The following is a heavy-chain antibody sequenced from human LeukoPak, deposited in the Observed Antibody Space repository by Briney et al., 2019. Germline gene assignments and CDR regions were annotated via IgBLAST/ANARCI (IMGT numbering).Heavy chain of an antibody. CDR3: ARGSVGQQQLDWFDP. V-gene: IGHV4-34*01. D-gene: IGHD6-13*01. Sequence: KPSETLSLNCAVYGGSFSGYYWSWLRQPPGKGLEGIGEINHSGSTNYNPSLKSRVTISVDTSKNQFSLKLSSVTAADTAVYYCARGSVGQQQLDWFDPWGQGTLVTVSS. J-gene: IGHJ5*02. CDR2: INHSGST. CDR1: GGSFSGYY.